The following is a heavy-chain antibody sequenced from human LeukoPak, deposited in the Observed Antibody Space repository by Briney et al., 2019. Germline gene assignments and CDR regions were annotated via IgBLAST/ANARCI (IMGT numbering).Heavy chain of an antibody. D-gene: IGHD5-24*01. CDR3: TRGTDAYKIRF. CDR1: GGSMSGYF. V-gene: IGHV4-59*01. J-gene: IGHJ4*02. CDR2: LHPDGNV. Sequence: SETLSLTCTVSGGSMSGYFWTWVRQSPGKGLERIELLHPDGNVYYNAYLSSRVTISVDTSKNQVSLKLTSVTAADAAVYYCTRGTDAYKIRFWGQGTLVTVSS.